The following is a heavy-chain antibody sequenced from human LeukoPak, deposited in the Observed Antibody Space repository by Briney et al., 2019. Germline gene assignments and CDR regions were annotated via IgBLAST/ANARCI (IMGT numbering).Heavy chain of an antibody. CDR1: GFTFSDYY. Sequence: KSGGSLRLSCAASGFTFSDYYMSWIRQAPGKGLEWVSYISGSGSTIYYADSVKGRFTISRDNAKNSLYLQMNSLRAEDTAVYYCASRIFGVVGFDPWGQGTLVTVSS. V-gene: IGHV3-11*01. J-gene: IGHJ5*02. D-gene: IGHD3-3*02. CDR2: ISGSGSTI. CDR3: ASRIFGVVGFDP.